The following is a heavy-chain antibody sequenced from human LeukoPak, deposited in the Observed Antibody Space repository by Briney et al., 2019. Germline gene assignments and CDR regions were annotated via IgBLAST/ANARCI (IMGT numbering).Heavy chain of an antibody. CDR3: ARVSSSVADY. V-gene: IGHV4-59*01. CDR1: GGSISSYY. D-gene: IGHD6-6*01. Sequence: SETLSLTCTVSGGSISSYYWSWIRQPPGKGLEWIGYIYYSGNTNYNPSLKSRVTISVDTSKNQFSLKLSSVTAADTAVYYCARVSSSVADYWGQGTLVTVSS. J-gene: IGHJ4*02. CDR2: IYYSGNT.